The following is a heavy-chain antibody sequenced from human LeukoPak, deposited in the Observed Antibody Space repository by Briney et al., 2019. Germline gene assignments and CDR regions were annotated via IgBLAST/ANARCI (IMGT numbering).Heavy chain of an antibody. V-gene: IGHV3-7*01. J-gene: IGHJ4*02. D-gene: IGHD2-15*01. Sequence: GGSLRLSCAASGFTFRSYWMTWVRQAPGKGLEWVANIKEDGSEKNYVDSVKGRFTISRDNAKNSLYLQMNSLRAEDTAVYYCASSRISRPYDYWGQGTLVTVSS. CDR3: ASSRISRPYDY. CDR1: GFTFRSYW. CDR2: IKEDGSEK.